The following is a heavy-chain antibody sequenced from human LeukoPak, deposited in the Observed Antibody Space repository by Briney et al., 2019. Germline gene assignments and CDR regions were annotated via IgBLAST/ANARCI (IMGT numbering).Heavy chain of an antibody. CDR3: AKGTTSYSSSWRWFDP. CDR1: VFTFDDYA. Sequence: GGSLRLSCAASVFTFDDYAMHWVRQAPGKGLEWVSLISGDGGSTYYADSVKGRFTISRDNSKNSLYLQMNSLRTEDTALYYCAKGTTSYSSSWRWFDPWGQGTLVTVSS. D-gene: IGHD6-13*01. CDR2: ISGDGGST. J-gene: IGHJ5*02. V-gene: IGHV3-43*02.